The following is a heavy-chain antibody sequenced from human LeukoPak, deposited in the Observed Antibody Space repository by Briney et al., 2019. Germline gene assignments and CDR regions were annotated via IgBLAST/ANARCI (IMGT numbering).Heavy chain of an antibody. J-gene: IGHJ4*02. CDR2: IYYSGST. D-gene: IGHD3-22*01. CDR3: ASATYYYDSSGYYPPLDY. Sequence: PSETLSLTCTVSGGSISSYYRSWVRQPPGKGLEWIGYIYYSGSTNYNPSLKSRVTISVDTSKNQYSLKLSSVPAADTAVYYCASATYYYDSSGYYPPLDYWGQGTLVTVSS. CDR1: GGSISSYY. V-gene: IGHV4-59*01.